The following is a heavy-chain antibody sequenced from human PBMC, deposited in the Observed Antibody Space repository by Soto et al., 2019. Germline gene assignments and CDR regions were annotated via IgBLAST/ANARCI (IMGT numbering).Heavy chain of an antibody. Sequence: EVQLVESGGGLVKPGGSLRLSCAASGFTFSSYSMNWVRQAPGKGLEWVSSISSSSSYIYYADSVKGRFTISRDNAKNQLYLQMNSLRAEDTAVYYCARDLRATRRTRDLSHAFDIWGQGTMVTVSS. CDR1: GFTFSSYS. J-gene: IGHJ3*02. V-gene: IGHV3-21*01. CDR3: ARDLRATRRTRDLSHAFDI. D-gene: IGHD2-15*01. CDR2: ISSSSSYI.